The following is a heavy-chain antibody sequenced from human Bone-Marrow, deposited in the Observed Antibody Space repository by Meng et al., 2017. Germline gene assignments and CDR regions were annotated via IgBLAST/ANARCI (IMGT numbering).Heavy chain of an antibody. J-gene: IGHJ4*02. D-gene: IGHD3-10*01. V-gene: IGHV4-39*07. CDR1: GGSISSSSYY. CDR2: IYYSGST. Sequence: SETLSLTCTVSGGSISSSSYYWGWIRQPPGKGLEWIGSIYYSGSTYYNPSLKSRVTISVDTSKNQFSLKLSYVTAADTAVYYCGRATGSYYNPTLYFDYWGQGTLVTVSS. CDR3: GRATGSYYNPTLYFDY.